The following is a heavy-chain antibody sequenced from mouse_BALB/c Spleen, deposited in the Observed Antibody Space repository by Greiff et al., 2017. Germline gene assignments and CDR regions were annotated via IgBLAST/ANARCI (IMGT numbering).Heavy chain of an antibody. Sequence: VQRVESGAELVRPGTSVKISCKASGYTFTNYWLGWVKQRPGHGLEWIGDIYPGGGYTNYNEKFKGKATLTADTSSSTAYMQLSSLTSEDSAVYFCAREKNGNSFAYWGQGTLVTVSA. CDR1: GYTFTNYW. V-gene: IGHV1-63*02. CDR2: IYPGGGYT. J-gene: IGHJ3*01. CDR3: AREKNGNSFAY. D-gene: IGHD2-1*01.